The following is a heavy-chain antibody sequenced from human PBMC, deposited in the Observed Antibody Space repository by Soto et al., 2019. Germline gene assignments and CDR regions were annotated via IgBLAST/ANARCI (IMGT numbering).Heavy chain of an antibody. V-gene: IGHV3-21*06. CDR1: GFTFTRYS. CDR2: ISSTTNYI. J-gene: IGHJ4*02. Sequence: EVQLVESGGGLVKHGGSLRLSCAASGFTFTRYSMNWVRQAPGKGLEWVSSISSTTNYIYYGDSMKGRFTISRDNAKNSRYLEMNSLRAEDTAVYYCARESEDLTSNFDYWGQGTLVTVSS. CDR3: ARESEDLTSNFDY.